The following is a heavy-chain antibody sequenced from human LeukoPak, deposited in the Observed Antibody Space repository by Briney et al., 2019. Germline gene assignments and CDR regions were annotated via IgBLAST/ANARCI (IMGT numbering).Heavy chain of an antibody. J-gene: IGHJ4*02. CDR3: ARSMESGSYSFLPTGDS. CDR1: GYTFTGYY. Sequence: RASVKVSCKASGYTFTGYYMHWVRQAPGQGLEWMGWINPNTGGTNYAQKFQGRVTMTRDTSITTAYMELSRLISDDTAVYYCARSMESGSYSFLPTGDSWGQGTLVTVSS. V-gene: IGHV1-2*02. D-gene: IGHD1-26*01. CDR2: INPNTGGT.